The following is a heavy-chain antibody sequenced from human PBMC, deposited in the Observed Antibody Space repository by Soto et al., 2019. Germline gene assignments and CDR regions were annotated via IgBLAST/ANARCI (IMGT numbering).Heavy chain of an antibody. Sequence: QVQLVESGGGLVKPGGSLRLSCEVSGFTFSDYYMSWIRQAPGKGLEWVSYISSGGTSINYADSVKGRFTTSRDNAKNSLYLQMNSLRAEDTAVYYCLSPRLNGLEYWGQGTLVTVSS. CDR2: ISSGGTSI. D-gene: IGHD2-8*01. CDR1: GFTFSDYY. V-gene: IGHV3-11*01. CDR3: LSPRLNGLEY. J-gene: IGHJ4*02.